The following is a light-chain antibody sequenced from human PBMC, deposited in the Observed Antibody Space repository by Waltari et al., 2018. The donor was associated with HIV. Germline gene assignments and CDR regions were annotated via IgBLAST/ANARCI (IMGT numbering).Light chain of an antibody. CDR3: CSYAGSTTWL. V-gene: IGLV2-23*01. CDR2: EDD. J-gene: IGLJ3*02. Sequence: SALPQPDAVHASTGQAITVLCTADRCAVGGCNLVSWSQQHPAKAPKRMIYEDDKRPLGVSKRFSGSKSGNTAALTISGLQAEDEADYYCCSYAGSTTWLFGGGNKLTVL. CDR1: RCAVGGCNL.